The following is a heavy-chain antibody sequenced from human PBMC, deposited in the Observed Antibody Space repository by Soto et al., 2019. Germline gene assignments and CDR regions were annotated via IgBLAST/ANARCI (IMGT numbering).Heavy chain of an antibody. CDR3: ARARASSSLSFDY. CDR1: GFTFSNYA. V-gene: IGHV3-30-3*01. CDR2: ICYDGDNK. J-gene: IGHJ4*02. D-gene: IGHD6-6*01. Sequence: GGSLRLSCAASGFTFSNYAISWVRQAPGKGLEWVAVICYDGDNKYYADSVKGRFTISRDNSKNTLYLQMNSLRAEDTAVYYCARARASSSLSFDYWGQGTLVTVSS.